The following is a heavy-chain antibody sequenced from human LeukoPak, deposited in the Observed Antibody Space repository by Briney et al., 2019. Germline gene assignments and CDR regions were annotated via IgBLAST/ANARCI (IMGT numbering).Heavy chain of an antibody. V-gene: IGHV1-2*02. D-gene: IGHD2-2*01. CDR3: ITSSAYSTSWGAFDI. CDR2: MNATSGGA. J-gene: IGHJ3*02. CDR1: GYSVTGFY. Sequence: GAPVTVSFKASGYSVTGFYIHWVRQAPGQGREWMGWMNATSGGANYAQGFRGSLTMTRDTSITTAYMDLSSLTSDDTAMYYCITSSAYSTSWGAFDIWGQGTMVTVSS.